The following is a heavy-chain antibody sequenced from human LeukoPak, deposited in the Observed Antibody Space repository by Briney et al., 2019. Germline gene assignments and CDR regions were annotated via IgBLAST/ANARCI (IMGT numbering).Heavy chain of an antibody. CDR1: GGSFSGYY. J-gene: IGHJ4*02. D-gene: IGHD3-9*01. CDR2: INHSGST. CDR3: ARRLGGGYDILTGPGKTGFDY. V-gene: IGHV4-34*01. Sequence: SETLSLTCAVYGGSFSGYYWSWIRQPPGKGLEWIGEINHSGSTNYNPSLKSRVTISVDTSKNQFPLKLSSVTAADTAVYYCARRLGGGYDILTGPGKTGFDYWGQGTLVTVSS.